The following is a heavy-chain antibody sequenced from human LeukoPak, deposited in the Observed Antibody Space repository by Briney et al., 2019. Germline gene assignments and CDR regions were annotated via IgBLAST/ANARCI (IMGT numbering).Heavy chain of an antibody. V-gene: IGHV3-48*02. J-gene: IGHJ3*02. CDR1: GFTFSSYS. Sequence: GGSLRLSCAASGFTFSSYSMNWVRQAPGKGLEWVSYISSSSSTIYYADSVKGRFTISRDNAKNSLYLQMNSLRDEDTAVYYCAREGGGYYSRDAFDIWGQGTMVTVSS. CDR3: AREGGGYYSRDAFDI. D-gene: IGHD3-22*01. CDR2: ISSSSSTI.